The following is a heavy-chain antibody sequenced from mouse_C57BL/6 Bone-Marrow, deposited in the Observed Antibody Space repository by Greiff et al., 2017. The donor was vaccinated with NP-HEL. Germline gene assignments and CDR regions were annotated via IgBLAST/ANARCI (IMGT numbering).Heavy chain of an antibody. CDR1: GYTFTDYN. CDR3: ARRFYDGYYMDY. CDR2: INPNNGGT. V-gene: IGHV1-18*01. Sequence: EVQLQQSGPELVKPGASVKIPCKASGYTFTDYNMDWVKQSHGKSLEWIGDINPNNGGTIYNQKFKGKATLTVDKSSSTAYMELRSLTSEDTAVYYCARRFYDGYYMDYWGQGTSVTVSS. J-gene: IGHJ4*01. D-gene: IGHD2-3*01.